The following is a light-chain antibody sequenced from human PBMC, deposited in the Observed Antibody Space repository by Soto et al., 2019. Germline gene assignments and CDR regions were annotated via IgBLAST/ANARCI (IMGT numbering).Light chain of an antibody. CDR1: NSDIGAYNF. CDR2: EVS. Sequence: QSVLTQPASVSGSPGQSITISCAGTNSDIGAYNFVSWYQQLPGKAPKLIIYEVSHRPSGISNRFSGSKSGNSASLSISGLQPDDESYYYCSSYRSSSTPVFGGGTTLTVL. V-gene: IGLV2-14*01. CDR3: SSYRSSSTPV. J-gene: IGLJ3*02.